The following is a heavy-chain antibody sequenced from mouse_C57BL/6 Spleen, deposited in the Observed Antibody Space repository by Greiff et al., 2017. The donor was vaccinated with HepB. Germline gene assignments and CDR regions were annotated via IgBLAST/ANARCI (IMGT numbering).Heavy chain of an antibody. CDR1: GYTFTNYW. V-gene: IGHV1-63*01. CDR3: ARSHGSRDWYFDV. Sequence: QVQLQQSGAELVRPGTSVKMSCKASGYTFTNYWIGWAKQRPGHGLEWIGDIYPGGGYTNYNEKFKGQATLTADKSSSTAYMQFSSLTSEDSAIYYCARSHGSRDWYFDVWGTGTTVTVSS. D-gene: IGHD1-1*01. CDR2: IYPGGGYT. J-gene: IGHJ1*03.